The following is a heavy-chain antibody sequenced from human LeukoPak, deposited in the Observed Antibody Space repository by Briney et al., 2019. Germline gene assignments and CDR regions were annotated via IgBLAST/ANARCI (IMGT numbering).Heavy chain of an antibody. D-gene: IGHD4-17*01. Sequence: GGSLRLSCVASGFTFSSYGMSWVRQAPGKGLEWVSGISGSGGSTYYADSVKGRFTISRDNSKNTLYLQMNSLRAEDTAVYYCAKRGRDYGYYDYWGQGTLVTVSS. CDR3: AKRGRDYGYYDY. CDR2: ISGSGGST. J-gene: IGHJ4*02. V-gene: IGHV3-23*01. CDR1: GFTFSSYG.